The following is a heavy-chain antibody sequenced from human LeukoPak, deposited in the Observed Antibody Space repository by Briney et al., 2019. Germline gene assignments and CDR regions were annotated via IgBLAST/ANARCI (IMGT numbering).Heavy chain of an antibody. V-gene: IGHV1-69*05. CDR2: IIPIFGTA. Sequence: SVKVSCKASGGTFSSYAIIWVRQAPGQGLEWMGGIIPIFGTANYAQKFQGRVTITTDESTSTAYMELSSLRSEDTAVYYCTFGVVIRDYYYYMDVWGKGTTVTVS. J-gene: IGHJ6*03. D-gene: IGHD3-3*01. CDR3: TFGVVIRDYYYYMDV. CDR1: GGTFSSYA.